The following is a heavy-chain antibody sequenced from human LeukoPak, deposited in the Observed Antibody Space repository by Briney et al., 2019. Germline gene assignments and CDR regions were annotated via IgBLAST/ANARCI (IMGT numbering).Heavy chain of an antibody. CDR1: GYTLTELS. CDR3: ATPAMVRGVIMRGWFDP. J-gene: IGHJ5*02. D-gene: IGHD3-10*01. V-gene: IGHV1-24*01. CDR2: FDPEDGET. Sequence: ASVNVSCKVSGYTLTELSMHWARQAPGKGLEWMGGFDPEDGETIYAQKFQGRVTMTEDTSTDTAYMELSSLRSEDTAVYYCATPAMVRGVIMRGWFDPWGQGTLVTVSS.